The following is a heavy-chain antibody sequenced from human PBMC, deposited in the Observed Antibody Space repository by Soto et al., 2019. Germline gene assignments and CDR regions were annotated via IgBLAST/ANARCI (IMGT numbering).Heavy chain of an antibody. CDR3: ARELREHYYDSSGYYFRNVMDF. D-gene: IGHD3-22*01. V-gene: IGHV1-46*01. J-gene: IGHJ6*02. CDR1: GYTFTSYY. CDR2: INPSGGST. Sequence: ASVKVSCKASGYTFTSYYMHWVRQAPGQGLEWMGIINPSGGSTSYAQKFQGRVTMTRDTSTSTVYMELSSLRSEDTAVYYCARELREHYYDSSGYYFRNVMDFWGQGSTVTVSS.